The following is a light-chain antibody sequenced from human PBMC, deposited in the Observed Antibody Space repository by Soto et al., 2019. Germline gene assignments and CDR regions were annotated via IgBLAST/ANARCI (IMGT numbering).Light chain of an antibody. Sequence: DIQMTQSPSSLYASVGDRVTITCRASQTISMYLNWYQQKPGKAPILLISAASHLQSGVPSRFSGSGSGTDFTLTIDSLQPEDLATYYCQQSFTIPPLTFGGGTKVDIK. CDR2: AAS. CDR3: QQSFTIPPLT. CDR1: QTISMY. V-gene: IGKV1-39*01. J-gene: IGKJ4*01.